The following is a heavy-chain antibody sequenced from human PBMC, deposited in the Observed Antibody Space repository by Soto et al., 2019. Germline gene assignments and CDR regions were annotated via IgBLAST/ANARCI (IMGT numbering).Heavy chain of an antibody. CDR2: IGTDNGNT. V-gene: IGHV1-18*01. CDR3: ARGPQSSGWRGKWFDA. Sequence: QVQLVQSGAEVKKPGASVKVSGKAAGYTFTNYGISWVRQAPGQGLERMGWIGTDNGNTQSTQKLQGRVTMTTDTSTSTAYMELRSLRSDDTAVYYCARGPQSSGWRGKWFDAWGQGTMVTVSS. J-gene: IGHJ5*02. D-gene: IGHD6-19*01. CDR1: GYTFTNYG.